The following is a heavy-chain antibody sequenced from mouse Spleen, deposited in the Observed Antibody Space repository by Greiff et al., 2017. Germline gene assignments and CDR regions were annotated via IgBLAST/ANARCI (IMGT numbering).Heavy chain of an antibody. CDR2: ISGGGGNT. V-gene: IGHV5-9*01. J-gene: IGHJ2*01. Sequence: EVMLVESGGGLVKPGGSLKLSCAASGFTFSSYTMSWVRQTPEKRLEWVATISGGGGNTYYPDSVKGRFTISRDNAKNTLYLQMSSLRSEDTALYYCARRDGYYGFDYWGQGTTLTVSS. CDR1: GFTFSSYT. CDR3: ARRDGYYGFDY. D-gene: IGHD2-3*01.